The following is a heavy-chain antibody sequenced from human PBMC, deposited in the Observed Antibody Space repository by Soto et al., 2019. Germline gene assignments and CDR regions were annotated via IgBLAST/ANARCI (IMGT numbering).Heavy chain of an antibody. V-gene: IGHV1-69*06. CDR3: ATTHPGEQQLLEGCYYYYGMDV. D-gene: IGHD6-13*01. CDR1: GGTFSSYA. CDR2: IIPIFGTA. Sequence: QVQLVQSGAEVKKPGSSVKVSCKASGGTFSSYAISWVRQAPGQGLEWMGGIIPIFGTANYAQKFQGRVTIPSDKSTTTAYIELSSLRTEDTALYYCATTHPGEQQLLEGCYYYYGMDVWGQGTTVTFSS. J-gene: IGHJ6*02.